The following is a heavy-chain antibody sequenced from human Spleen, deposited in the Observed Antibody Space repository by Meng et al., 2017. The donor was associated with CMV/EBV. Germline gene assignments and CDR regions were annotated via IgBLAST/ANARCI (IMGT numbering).Heavy chain of an antibody. CDR1: GGSISSYY. Sequence: GSLRLSCTVSGGSISSYYWSWIRQPPGKGLEWIGYIYYSGSTNHNPSLKSRVTISVDTPKNQVSLKLRSVTAADTAVYYCARFPFDYWGQGTLVTSPQ. J-gene: IGHJ4*02. V-gene: IGHV4-59*08. CDR3: ARFPFDY. CDR2: IYYSGST.